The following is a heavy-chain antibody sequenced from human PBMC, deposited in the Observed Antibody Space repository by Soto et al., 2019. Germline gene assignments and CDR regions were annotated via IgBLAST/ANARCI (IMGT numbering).Heavy chain of an antibody. V-gene: IGHV3-30*18. CDR1: GFTFNSYG. J-gene: IGHJ4*02. CDR3: AKDRSRYYYDSSHDY. Sequence: QVQLVESGGGVVQPGRSLRLSCAASGFTFNSYGMHWVRQAPGKGLEWVAVISYDGSNKYYADSVKGRFTISRDNSRNTLYLLMNSLTAEDTAVYYCAKDRSRYYYDSSHDYWGQGTLVTVSS. CDR2: ISYDGSNK. D-gene: IGHD3-22*01.